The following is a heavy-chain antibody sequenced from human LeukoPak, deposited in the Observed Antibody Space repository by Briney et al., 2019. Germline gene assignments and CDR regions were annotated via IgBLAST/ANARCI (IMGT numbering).Heavy chain of an antibody. J-gene: IGHJ3*02. CDR3: ARPGSSGPYDAFDI. Sequence: GASVKVSCKASGYTFTGYYMHWVRQAPGQGLEWMGWINPNSGGTNYARKFQGRVTMTRDTSISTAYMELSRLRSDDTAVYYCARPGSSGPYDAFDIWGQGTMVTVSS. CDR1: GYTFTGYY. CDR2: INPNSGGT. V-gene: IGHV1-2*02. D-gene: IGHD3-22*01.